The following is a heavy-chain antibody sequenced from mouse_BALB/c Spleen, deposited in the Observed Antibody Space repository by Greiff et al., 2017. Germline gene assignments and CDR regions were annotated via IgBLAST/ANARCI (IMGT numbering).Heavy chain of an antibody. CDR2: IDPENGDT. CDR1: GFNIKDYY. CDR3: ARVWDSFAY. Sequence: VQLQQSGAELVRSGASVKLSCTASGFNIKDYYMHWVKQRPEQGLEWIGWIDPENGDTEYAPKFQGKATMTADTSSNTAYLQLSSLTSEDTAVYYCARVWDSFAYWGQGTLVTVSA. D-gene: IGHD4-1*01. J-gene: IGHJ3*01. V-gene: IGHV14-4*02.